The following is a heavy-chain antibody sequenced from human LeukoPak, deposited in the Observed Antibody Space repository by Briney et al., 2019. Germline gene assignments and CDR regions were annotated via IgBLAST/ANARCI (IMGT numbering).Heavy chain of an antibody. V-gene: IGHV1-46*01. J-gene: IGHJ6*03. CDR3: ARGAPRSDYYYYYYMDV. Sequence: GASVKVSCKASGYTFTSYYMHWVRQAPGQGLEWMGIINPSGGSTSYAQKFQGRVTMTRDMSTSTVYMELSSLRSEDTAVYYCARGAPRSDYYYYYYMDVWGKGTTVTVSS. CDR2: INPSGGST. CDR1: GYTFTSYY.